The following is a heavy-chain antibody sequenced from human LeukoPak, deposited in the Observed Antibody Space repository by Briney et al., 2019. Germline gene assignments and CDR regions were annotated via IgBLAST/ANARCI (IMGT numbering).Heavy chain of an antibody. D-gene: IGHD2-15*01. CDR2: MNPNSGNT. J-gene: IGHJ4*02. CDR3: ARDLRRYCSGGSCSSFDY. Sequence: ASVKVSCKASGYTFTSYDINWVRQATGQGLEWMGWMNPNSGNTGYAQKFQGRVTITRNTSISTAYMELSSLRSEDTAVYYCARDLRRYCSGGSCSSFDYWGQGTLVTVSS. V-gene: IGHV1-8*03. CDR1: GYTFTSYD.